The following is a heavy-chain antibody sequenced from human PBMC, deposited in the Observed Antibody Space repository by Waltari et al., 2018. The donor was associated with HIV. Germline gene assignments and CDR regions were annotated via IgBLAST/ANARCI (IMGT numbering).Heavy chain of an antibody. CDR1: GYSISSGYS. V-gene: IGHV4-38-2*01. J-gene: IGHJ4*02. CDR2: IYHSGST. D-gene: IGHD3-22*01. CDR3: ARADYDSSGYYYVFHDY. Sequence: QVQLQESGPGLVKPSETLSLTCAVSGYSISSGYSWGWIRQPPGKGLEWIGSIYHSGSTYYNPSLKSRVTISVDTSKNQFSLKLSSVTAADTAVYYCARADYDSSGYYYVFHDYWGQGTLVTVSS.